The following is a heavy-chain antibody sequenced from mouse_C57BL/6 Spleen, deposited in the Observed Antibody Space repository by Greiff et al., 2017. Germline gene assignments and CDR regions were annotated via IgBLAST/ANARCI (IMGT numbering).Heavy chain of an antibody. J-gene: IGHJ2*01. D-gene: IGHD2-4*01. Sequence: QVQLKQSGAELVRPGTSVKVSCKASGYAFTNYLIEWVKQRPGQGLEWIGVINPGSGGTNYNEKFKGKATLTADKSSSTAYMQRSSLTSEDSAVYFCAREGDYDVGFDYWGQGTTLTVSS. V-gene: IGHV1-54*01. CDR2: INPGSGGT. CDR3: AREGDYDVGFDY. CDR1: GYAFTNYL.